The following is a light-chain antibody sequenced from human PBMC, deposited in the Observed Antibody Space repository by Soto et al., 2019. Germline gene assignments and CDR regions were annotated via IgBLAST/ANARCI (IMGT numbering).Light chain of an antibody. Sequence: DIQMTQSPSSLSASVGDRVTITCRASQSISTYLNWYQQKRGEAPNILIYSTSTLQSGVPSRFSGSGSGTDFTLPISSLRPEDFETYYCQQSYSTPPTFGRGTKVDIK. CDR3: QQSYSTPPT. CDR2: STS. CDR1: QSISTY. V-gene: IGKV1-39*01. J-gene: IGKJ2*01.